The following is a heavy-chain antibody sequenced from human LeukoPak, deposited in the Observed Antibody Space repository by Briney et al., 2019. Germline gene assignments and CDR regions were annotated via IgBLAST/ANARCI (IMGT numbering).Heavy chain of an antibody. J-gene: IGHJ6*02. CDR1: GFTFSTYA. CDR2: ISGSGSST. Sequence: GGSLRLSCAASGFTFSTYAMTWVRQAPGRGLEWVSAISGSGSSTYYADSVKGRFTISRDKSKNTLYLQMNSLRAEDTAVYYCAKVRTLLQYGMDVWGQGTTVTVSS. CDR3: AKVRTLLQYGMDV. D-gene: IGHD1-7*01. V-gene: IGHV3-23*01.